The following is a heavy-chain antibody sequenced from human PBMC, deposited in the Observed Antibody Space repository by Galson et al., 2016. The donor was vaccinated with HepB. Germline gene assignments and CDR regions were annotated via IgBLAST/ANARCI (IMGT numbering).Heavy chain of an antibody. CDR3: ARLEWFGDLPISYFDY. D-gene: IGHD3-10*01. V-gene: IGHV1-18*01. CDR1: GYTFTFYG. Sequence: SVKVSCKASGYTFTFYGVSWVRQAPGQGLEWMGWISAYNGDTKYAQRVQGRVTMTTDTSTNTAYMELRSLRSDDTAVYYCARLEWFGDLPISYFDYWGQGTLVRVPS. J-gene: IGHJ4*02. CDR2: ISAYNGDT.